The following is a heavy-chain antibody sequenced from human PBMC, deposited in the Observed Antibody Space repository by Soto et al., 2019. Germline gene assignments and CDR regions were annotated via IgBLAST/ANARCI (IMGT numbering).Heavy chain of an antibody. V-gene: IGHV1-8*01. CDR2: MDPNSGDT. Sequence: QVQLVQSGAVVKKPGAPVKVSCKASGYTLTSYNINWVRQAPGQGLEWMGWMDPNSGDTGNTQKFQGRVTMTRDISRGTAYMELSNLRSEDTAVYYWARQGSQYGSGNYVHWGQGTLVTVSS. CDR1: GYTLTSYN. CDR3: ARQGSQYGSGNYVH. J-gene: IGHJ4*02. D-gene: IGHD3-10*01.